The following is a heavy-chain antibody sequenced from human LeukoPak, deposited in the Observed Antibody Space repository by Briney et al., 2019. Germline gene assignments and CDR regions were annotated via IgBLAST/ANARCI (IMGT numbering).Heavy chain of an antibody. CDR1: GFTFSDYY. D-gene: IGHD2-8*01. Sequence: GGSLRLSCAASGFTFSDYYMSWIRQAPGKGLEWVSYISSSGSTIYYADSVKGRFTISRDNAKNSLYLQMNSLRAEDTAVYYCARDQNVCTNGVCYRYYCYGMDVWGQGTTVTVSS. CDR3: ARDQNVCTNGVCYRYYCYGMDV. J-gene: IGHJ6*02. CDR2: ISSSGSTI. V-gene: IGHV3-11*01.